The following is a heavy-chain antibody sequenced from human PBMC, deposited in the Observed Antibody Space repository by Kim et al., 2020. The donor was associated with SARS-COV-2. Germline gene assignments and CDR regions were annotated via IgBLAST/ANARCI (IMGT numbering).Heavy chain of an antibody. V-gene: IGHV3-23*01. CDR2: ISSSDTT. D-gene: IGHD3-10*01. CDR1: GFTFNMYA. CDR3: GQPGGSGSYYRYFDS. Sequence: GGSLRLSCVASGFTFNMYAMTWVRQAPGKGLEWVSDISSSDTTYYEDAATGRRTIFRDNSKNTSYLQMNSLRAEETAVDYCGQPGGSGSYYRYFDSWGQGTQVTFSS. J-gene: IGHJ4*02.